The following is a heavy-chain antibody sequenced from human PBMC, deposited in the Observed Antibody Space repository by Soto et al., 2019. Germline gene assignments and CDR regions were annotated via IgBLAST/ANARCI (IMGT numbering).Heavy chain of an antibody. CDR1: GFTFSSYS. V-gene: IGHV3-21*01. CDR3: ASQAVAGHDAFDI. Sequence: GGSMRLSCAASGFTFSSYSMNWVRQAPGKGLEWVSSISSSSSYIYYADSVKGRFTISRDNAKNSLYLQMNSLRAEDTAVYYCASQAVAGHDAFDIWGQGTMVTV. CDR2: ISSSSSYI. D-gene: IGHD6-19*01. J-gene: IGHJ3*02.